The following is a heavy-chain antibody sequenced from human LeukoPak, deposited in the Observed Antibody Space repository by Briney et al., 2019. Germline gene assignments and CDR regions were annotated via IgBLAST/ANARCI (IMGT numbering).Heavy chain of an antibody. J-gene: IGHJ6*03. CDR1: GFVVSSNY. Sequence: GGSLRLSCAVSGFVVSSNYMNWVRQPPGKGLEWVANIKQDRSEKYYVDSVKGRFTVSRDNARNSLYLQMNSLSPEDTAVYYCARVKQRLVRLLGRDTTYNYYYYMDVWGKGTTVTVSS. D-gene: IGHD6-13*01. V-gene: IGHV3-7*01. CDR2: IKQDRSEK. CDR3: ARVKQRLVRLLGRDTTYNYYYYMDV.